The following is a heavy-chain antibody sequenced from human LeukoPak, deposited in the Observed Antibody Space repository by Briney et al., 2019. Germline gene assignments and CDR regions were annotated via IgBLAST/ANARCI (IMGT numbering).Heavy chain of an antibody. CDR1: GYTFVSYA. V-gene: IGHV3-23*01. CDR2: INGGGDTT. CDR3: AAGFYNSGYMRFDP. Sequence: GGSLRLSCAASGYTFVSYAMTWVRQAPGKGLEWVSAINGGGDTTYYADSVKGGFTVSTDKSTNTLFLQMRSLSAEDSAMYYCAAGFYNSGYMRFDPWGQGTLVTFSS. J-gene: IGHJ5*02. D-gene: IGHD1-1*01.